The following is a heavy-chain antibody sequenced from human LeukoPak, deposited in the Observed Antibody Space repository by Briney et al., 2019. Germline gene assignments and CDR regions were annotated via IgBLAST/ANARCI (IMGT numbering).Heavy chain of an antibody. D-gene: IGHD2-21*02. J-gene: IGHJ6*02. CDR2: ISGSGGST. CDR3: ARDLVVVTDYYYGMDV. V-gene: IGHV3-23*01. Sequence: GGSLRLSCAASGFTFSSYAMSWVRQAPGKGLEWVSAISGSGGSTYYADSVKGRFTISRDNSKNTLYLQMNSLRAEDTAVYYCARDLVVVTDYYYGMDVWGQGTTVTVSS. CDR1: GFTFSSYA.